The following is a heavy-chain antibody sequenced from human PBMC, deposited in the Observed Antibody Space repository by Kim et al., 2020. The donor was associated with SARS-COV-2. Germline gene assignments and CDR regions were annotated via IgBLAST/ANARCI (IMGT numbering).Heavy chain of an antibody. D-gene: IGHD6-13*01. V-gene: IGHV4-4*07. CDR3: AREAPEYSSSWPASVV. J-gene: IGHJ4*02. Sequence: SETLSLTCTVSGGSISSYYWSWIRQPAGKGLEWIGRIYTSGSTNYNPSLKSRVTMSVDTSKNQFSLKLSSVTAADTAVYYCAREAPEYSSSWPASVVWGQGTLVTVSS. CDR2: IYTSGST. CDR1: GGSISSYY.